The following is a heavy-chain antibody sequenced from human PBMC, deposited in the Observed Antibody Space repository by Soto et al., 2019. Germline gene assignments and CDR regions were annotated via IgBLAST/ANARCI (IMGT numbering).Heavy chain of an antibody. V-gene: IGHV3-21*01. D-gene: IGHD2-15*01. CDR2: ISSSSSYI. CDR1: GFTFSSYS. CDR3: ARDEGKGYCSGGSCYDAFDI. Sequence: GGSLRLSCAASGFTFSSYSMNWVRQAPGKGLEWVSSISSSSSYIYYADSVKGRFTISRDNAKNSLYLKMNSLRAEDTAVYYCARDEGKGYCSGGSCYDAFDIWGQGTMVTVSS. J-gene: IGHJ3*02.